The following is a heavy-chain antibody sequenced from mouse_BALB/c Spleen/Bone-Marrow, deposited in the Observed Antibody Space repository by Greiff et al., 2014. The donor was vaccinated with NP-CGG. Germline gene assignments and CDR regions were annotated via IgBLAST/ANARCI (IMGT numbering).Heavy chain of an antibody. D-gene: IGHD4-1*01. Sequence: EVQVVESGPSLVKPSQTLSLTCSVTGDSITRGYWNWIRKFPGNKLEYMGYITYSANTYYNPSLKGRLSITRDTSKNQYYLQLNSVTTEDTATYYCATGYYFDYWGQGTTLTVSS. CDR3: ATGYYFDY. CDR2: ITYSANT. J-gene: IGHJ2*01. V-gene: IGHV3-8*02. CDR1: GDSITRGY.